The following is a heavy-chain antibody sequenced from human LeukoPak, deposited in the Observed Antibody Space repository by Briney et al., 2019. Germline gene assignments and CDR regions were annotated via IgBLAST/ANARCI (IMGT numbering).Heavy chain of an antibody. CDR2: ISYDGSNK. Sequence: GGPLRLSCAASGFTFSSYGMHWVRQAPGKGLEWVAVISYDGSNKYYADSVKGRFTISRDNSKNTLYLQMNSLRAEDTAVYYCAKGLSSSFRWLPDYWGQGTLVTVSS. CDR1: GFTFSSYG. D-gene: IGHD3-22*01. V-gene: IGHV3-30*18. J-gene: IGHJ4*02. CDR3: AKGLSSSFRWLPDY.